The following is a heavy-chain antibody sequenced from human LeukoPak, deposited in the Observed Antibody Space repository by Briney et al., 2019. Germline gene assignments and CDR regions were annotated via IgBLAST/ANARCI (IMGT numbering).Heavy chain of an antibody. Sequence: SQTLSLTCAISGDSVSSNSAAWNWIRQSPSRGLEWLGRTYYRSKWYHDYALSVKSRITINPDTSNNQFSLHLNSVTPEDTAVYFCARDSFLAAYYYFDYWGQGTMVTVSS. CDR2: TYYRSKWYH. CDR1: GDSVSSNSAA. J-gene: IGHJ4*03. V-gene: IGHV6-1*01. D-gene: IGHD6-6*01. CDR3: ARDSFLAAYYYFDY.